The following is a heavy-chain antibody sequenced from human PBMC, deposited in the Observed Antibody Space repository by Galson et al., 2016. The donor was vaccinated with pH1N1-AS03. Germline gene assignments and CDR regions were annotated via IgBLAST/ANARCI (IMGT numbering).Heavy chain of an antibody. J-gene: IGHJ6*02. CDR1: GFTVSSGY. CDR2: IHPGGDT. CDR3: AGDEGFANGINV. V-gene: IGHV3-66*02. Sequence: SLRLSCAATGFTVSSGYHMSWVRHAPGKGLEWVSVIHPGGDTYNADSVKGRFTISRDNFENMVYLQMNSLRPEDTAVYYCAGDEGFANGINVWGQGTTVTVSS. D-gene: IGHD3-3*01.